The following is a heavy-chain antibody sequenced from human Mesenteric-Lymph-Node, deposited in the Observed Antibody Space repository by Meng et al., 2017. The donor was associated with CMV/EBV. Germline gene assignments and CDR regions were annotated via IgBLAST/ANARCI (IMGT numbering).Heavy chain of an antibody. Sequence: SETLSLTCAVYGGSFSGYYWSWIRQPPGKGLEWIGEINHSGSTNYNPSLKSRVTISVDTSKNQFSLKLSSVTAAETAEYYCARHGGPYRGSSDLYNWFDPWGQGTLVTVSS. CDR1: GGSFSGYY. V-gene: IGHV4-34*01. D-gene: IGHD6-6*01. CDR2: INHSGST. J-gene: IGHJ5*02. CDR3: ARHGGPYRGSSDLYNWFDP.